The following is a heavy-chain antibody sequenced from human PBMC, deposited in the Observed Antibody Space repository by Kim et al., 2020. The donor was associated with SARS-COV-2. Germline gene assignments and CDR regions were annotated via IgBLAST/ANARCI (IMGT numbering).Heavy chain of an antibody. CDR1: GGSISSSSYY. CDR3: ARYRDGRGRSQRTFDY. J-gene: IGHJ4*02. Sequence: SETLSLNCTVSGGSISSSSYYWGWIRQPPGKGLEWIGSIYYSGSTYYNPSLKSRVTISVDTSKNQFSLKLSSVTAADTAVYYCARYRDGRGRSQRTFDYWGQGTLVTVSS. V-gene: IGHV4-39*01. D-gene: IGHD3-10*01. CDR2: IYYSGST.